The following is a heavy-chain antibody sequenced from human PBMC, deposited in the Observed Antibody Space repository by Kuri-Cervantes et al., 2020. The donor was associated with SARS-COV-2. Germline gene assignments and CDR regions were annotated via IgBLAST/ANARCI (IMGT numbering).Heavy chain of an antibody. V-gene: IGHV1-46*01. D-gene: IGHD3-10*01. J-gene: IGHJ4*02. Sequence: ASVKVSCKASGGTFSSYAISWVRQAPGQGLEWMGIINPSGGSTSYAQEFQGRVTMTRDTSTSTVYMELSSLRSEDTAVYYCARPVYGSGSYIFDYWGQGTLVTVSS. CDR2: INPSGGST. CDR3: ARPVYGSGSYIFDY. CDR1: GGTFSSYA.